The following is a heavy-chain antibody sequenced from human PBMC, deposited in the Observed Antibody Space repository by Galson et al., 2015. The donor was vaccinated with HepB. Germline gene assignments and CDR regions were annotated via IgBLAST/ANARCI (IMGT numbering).Heavy chain of an antibody. CDR1: GYSFNNYA. Sequence: SVKVSCKASGYSFNNYAITWVRQAPGQGLQWMGWISGYNGRAMYAQEFQGRVTLTIDTSTTTASMEVNRLTSDDTAMYYCARDLAAETTDAFDVWGRGTMVTVSS. D-gene: IGHD6-13*01. CDR3: ARDLAAETTDAFDV. V-gene: IGHV1-18*01. CDR2: ISGYNGRA. J-gene: IGHJ3*01.